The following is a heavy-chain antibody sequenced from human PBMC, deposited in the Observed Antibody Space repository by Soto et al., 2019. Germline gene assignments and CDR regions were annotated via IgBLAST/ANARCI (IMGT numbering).Heavy chain of an antibody. Sequence: GGSLRLSCAASGFTFDDYTMHWVRQAPGKGLEWVSLISWDGGSTYYADSVKGRFTISRGNSKNSLYLQMNSLRTEDTALYYCTRDIGSYGLYYYYGMDVWGQGTTVTVSS. J-gene: IGHJ6*02. V-gene: IGHV3-43*01. CDR3: TRDIGSYGLYYYYGMDV. CDR1: GFTFDDYT. CDR2: ISWDGGST. D-gene: IGHD5-18*01.